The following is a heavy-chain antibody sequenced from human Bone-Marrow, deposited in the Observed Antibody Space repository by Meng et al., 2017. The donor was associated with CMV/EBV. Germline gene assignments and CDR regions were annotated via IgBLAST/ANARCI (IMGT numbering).Heavy chain of an antibody. D-gene: IGHD5-24*01. CDR1: GFSLSTSGTC. J-gene: IGHJ4*01. CDR2: IDWDDDK. CDR3: ARTVGDGYNLVFAY. Sequence: SGPTLVKPTQTLTLTCTFSGFSLSTSGTCVSWVRQPPGKALEWLALIDWDDDKFYSTSLKTRLTISKDTSKNQVVLTMTNMDPVDTATYYCARTVGDGYNLVFAYWGHGARVTCSS. V-gene: IGHV2-70*20.